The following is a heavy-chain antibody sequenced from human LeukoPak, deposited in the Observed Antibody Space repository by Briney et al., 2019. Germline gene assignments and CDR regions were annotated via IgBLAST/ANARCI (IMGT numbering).Heavy chain of an antibody. Sequence: PSETLSLTCAVYGGSFSGYYWSWIRQPPGKGLEWIGEINHSGSTNYNPSLKSRVTISVDTSKNQFSLKLSSVTAADTAVYYCARVHVILTGRPPLYYYYYYMDVWGKGTTVTVSS. D-gene: IGHD3-9*01. V-gene: IGHV4-34*01. J-gene: IGHJ6*03. CDR1: GGSFSGYY. CDR2: INHSGST. CDR3: ARVHVILTGRPPLYYYYYYMDV.